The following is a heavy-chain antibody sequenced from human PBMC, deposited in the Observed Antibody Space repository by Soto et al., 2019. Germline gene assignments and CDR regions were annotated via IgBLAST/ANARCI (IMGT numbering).Heavy chain of an antibody. V-gene: IGHV1-8*01. J-gene: IGHJ4*02. Sequence: QVQLVQSGAEVKKPGASVKVSCKASGYTFTSYDFNWVRQATGHGLEWMGWMNPNSGITGYAQKFQGRVTMTRNTYISTAYMELSSLRSEDTAVDYCAIGHLWAHEWGQGSLVTVSS. D-gene: IGHD3-16*01. CDR2: MNPNSGIT. CDR3: AIGHLWAHE. CDR1: GYTFTSYD.